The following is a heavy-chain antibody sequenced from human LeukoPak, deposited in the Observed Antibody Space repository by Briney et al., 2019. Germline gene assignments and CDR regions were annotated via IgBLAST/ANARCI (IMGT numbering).Heavy chain of an antibody. CDR1: GYTFTSYG. J-gene: IGHJ5*02. V-gene: IGHV1-18*01. CDR2: ISAYNGNT. D-gene: IGHD2-15*01. CDR3: ARAGCCSGGSCDGWFDP. Sequence: ASVTVSCKASGYTFTSYGISWVRQAPGQGLEWMGWISAYNGNTNYAQKLQGRVTMTTDTSTSTAYMELRSLRSDDTAVYYCARAGCCSGGSCDGWFDPWGQGTLVTVSS.